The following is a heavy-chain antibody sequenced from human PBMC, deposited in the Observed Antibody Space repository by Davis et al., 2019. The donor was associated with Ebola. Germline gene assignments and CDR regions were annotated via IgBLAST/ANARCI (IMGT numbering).Heavy chain of an antibody. CDR1: GDSISDYY. CDR2: IYTSGST. D-gene: IGHD2-15*01. V-gene: IGHV4-4*07. CDR3: AREKDYYYHGLDV. Sequence: PSETLSLTCTVSGDSISDYYWSWIRQPAGKGLEWIGRIYTSGSTNYNPSLKSRVTMSVDTSKNQFSLKLSSVTAADTAVYYCAREKDYYYHGLDVWGQGTTVTVSS. J-gene: IGHJ6*02.